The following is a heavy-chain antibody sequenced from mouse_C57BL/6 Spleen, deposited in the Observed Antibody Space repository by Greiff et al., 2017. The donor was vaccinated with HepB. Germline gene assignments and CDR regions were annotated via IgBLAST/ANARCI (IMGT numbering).Heavy chain of an antibody. CDR3: AREGYYGSSYSLHWYFDV. CDR1: GYTFTSYW. CDR2: IHPNSGST. V-gene: IGHV1-64*01. Sequence: QVQLQQPGAELVKPGASVKLSCKASGYTFTSYWMHWVKQRPGQGLEWIGMIHPNSGSTNYNEKFKSKATLTVDKSSSTAYMQLSSLTSEDSAVYYCAREGYYGSSYSLHWYFDVWGTGTTVTVSS. J-gene: IGHJ1*03. D-gene: IGHD1-1*01.